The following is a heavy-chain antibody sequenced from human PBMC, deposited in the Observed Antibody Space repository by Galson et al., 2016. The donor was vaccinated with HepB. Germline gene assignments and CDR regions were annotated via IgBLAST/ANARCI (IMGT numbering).Heavy chain of an antibody. CDR3: GKYGRGEGHY. D-gene: IGHD1-26*01. V-gene: IGHV3-21*04. Sequence: SLRLSCAGSGFTFSSYSFNWVRQTPEKGLEWVSSISGHSEYRHYADLVKGRFTISRDNAKNSLYLQMNSLRVDDTAVYYCGKYGRGEGHYWGQGTLVTVSS. CDR2: ISGHSEYR. CDR1: GFTFSSYS. J-gene: IGHJ4*02.